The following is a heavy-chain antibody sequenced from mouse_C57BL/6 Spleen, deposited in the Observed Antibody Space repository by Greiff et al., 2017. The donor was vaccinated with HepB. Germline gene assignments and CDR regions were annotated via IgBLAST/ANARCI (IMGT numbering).Heavy chain of an antibody. CDR1: GYTFTDYY. CDR3: ARGTTVDAMDY. D-gene: IGHD1-1*01. J-gene: IGHJ4*01. Sequence: EVKLQQSGPELVKPGASVKISCKASGYTFTDYYMNWVKQSHGKSLEWIGDINPNNGGTNYNQKFKGKATLTVDKSSSTAYMELRSLTSEDSAVYYCARGTTVDAMDYWGQGTSVTVSS. CDR2: INPNNGGT. V-gene: IGHV1-26*01.